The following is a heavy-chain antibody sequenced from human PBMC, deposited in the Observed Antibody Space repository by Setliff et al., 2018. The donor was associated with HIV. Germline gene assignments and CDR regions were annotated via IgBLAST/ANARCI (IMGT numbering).Heavy chain of an antibody. V-gene: IGHV4-39*01. CDR1: GGSISTNSYY. CDR3: ARSVPRYCSGGSCYPPLFDY. Sequence: SETLSLTCTVSGGSISTNSYYWGWIRQSPGKGLEWVGNVHNSGGTNYNPSLKSRVSISVDTSKNQFSLNVNSVTAPDTAVYYCARSVPRYCSGGSCYPPLFDYWGQGTLVTVSS. J-gene: IGHJ4*02. CDR2: VHNSGGT. D-gene: IGHD2-15*01.